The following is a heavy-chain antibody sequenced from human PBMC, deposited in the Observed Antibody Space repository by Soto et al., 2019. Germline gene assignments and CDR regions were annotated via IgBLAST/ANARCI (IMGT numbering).Heavy chain of an antibody. J-gene: IGHJ4*02. Sequence: QVQLVQSGAEVRWPGTSVKVSCKGSGYTFSNNDINWVRQAPGQGLEWMGWVNPQSGNRAYAQKFQGRVTITRDFFINTGYMELSGLTSEDTAVYYCARRAQIGKQLWLPFDYWAQGTLVTVSS. CDR3: ARRAQIGKQLWLPFDY. CDR1: GYTFSNND. D-gene: IGHD5-18*01. CDR2: VNPQSGNR. V-gene: IGHV1-8*01.